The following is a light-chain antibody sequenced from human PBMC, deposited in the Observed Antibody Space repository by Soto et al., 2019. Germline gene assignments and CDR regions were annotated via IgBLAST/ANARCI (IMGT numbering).Light chain of an antibody. CDR3: QSYDSSLSGYV. V-gene: IGLV1-40*01. CDR1: SSNIGAGYD. CDR2: NNN. J-gene: IGLJ1*01. Sequence: QSVLTQPPSVSGAPGQRVTISCTGSSSNIGAGYDVHWYQQLPGTAPKLLIYNNNNRPSGVPDRFSGSKSGTSAFLAITGLQAEDEADYYCQSYDSSLSGYVFGTGTKLTVL.